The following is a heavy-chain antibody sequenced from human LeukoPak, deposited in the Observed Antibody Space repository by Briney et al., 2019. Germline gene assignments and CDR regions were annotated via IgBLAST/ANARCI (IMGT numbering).Heavy chain of an antibody. D-gene: IGHD3-10*01. Sequence: SETLSLTCTVSGGSISSYYWSWIRQPPGKGLEWIGYIYYSGSTNYNPSLKSRVTISVGTSKNQFSLKLSSVTAADTAVYYCARHGGLLWFGEPDAFDTWGQGTMVTVSS. CDR3: ARHGGLLWFGEPDAFDT. CDR2: IYYSGST. V-gene: IGHV4-59*08. CDR1: GGSISSYY. J-gene: IGHJ3*02.